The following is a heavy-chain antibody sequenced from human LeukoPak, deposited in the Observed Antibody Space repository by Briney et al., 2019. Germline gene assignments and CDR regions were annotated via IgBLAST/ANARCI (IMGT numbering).Heavy chain of an antibody. CDR3: ATLEGGGFDY. Sequence: GGSLRLSYAASGFTFSSYAMHWVRQAPGKGLEWVAVISYDGSNKYYADSVKGRFAISRDNSKNTLYLQMNSLRAEDTAVYYCATLEGGGFDYWGQGTLVTVSS. J-gene: IGHJ4*02. D-gene: IGHD3-16*01. CDR1: GFTFSSYA. CDR2: ISYDGSNK. V-gene: IGHV3-30*01.